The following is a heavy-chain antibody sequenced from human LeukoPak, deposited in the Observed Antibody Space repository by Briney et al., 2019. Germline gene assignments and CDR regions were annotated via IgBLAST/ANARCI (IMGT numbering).Heavy chain of an antibody. CDR3: ARGNYYDSSGNYDPLDY. Sequence: SETLSLTCTVFGGSLSSYYWSWIRQPPGKGLESIGNIYYSGYTKYNPSLKTRVTMSIDTSKNQFSLKLSSVTAADTAIYYCARGNYYDSSGNYDPLDYWGQGILVTVSS. J-gene: IGHJ4*02. CDR1: GGSLSSYY. D-gene: IGHD3-22*01. V-gene: IGHV4-59*01. CDR2: IYYSGYT.